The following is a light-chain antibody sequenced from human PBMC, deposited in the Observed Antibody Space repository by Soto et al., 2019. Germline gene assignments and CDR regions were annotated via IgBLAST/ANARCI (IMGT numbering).Light chain of an antibody. CDR3: QQSYSTPYT. J-gene: IGKJ2*01. CDR2: AAS. V-gene: IGKV1-39*01. Sequence: DMQMTQSPSSLSASVGARVTITCRASQSSSSYLNWYQQKPGKAPKLLIYAASSLQSGVPSRFSGSGSGTDFTLTISSLQPEDFETYYCQQSYSTPYTFGQGTKLEIK. CDR1: QSSSSY.